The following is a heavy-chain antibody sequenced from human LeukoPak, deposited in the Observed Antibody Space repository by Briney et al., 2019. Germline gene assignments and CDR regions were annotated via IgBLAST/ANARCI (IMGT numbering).Heavy chain of an antibody. CDR3: VKDSPPRYSGSPPAY. V-gene: IGHV3-23*01. CDR1: GFTFSRSS. J-gene: IGHJ4*02. Sequence: GGSLRLSCAASGFTFSRSSMNWVRQAPGKELEWVSVSGYGGDAFYAESVRGRFTISRDNSKNTLYLQMNSLRADDTAVYYCVKDSPPRYSGSPPAYWGQGTLVTVSS. D-gene: IGHD1-26*01. CDR2: SGYGGDA.